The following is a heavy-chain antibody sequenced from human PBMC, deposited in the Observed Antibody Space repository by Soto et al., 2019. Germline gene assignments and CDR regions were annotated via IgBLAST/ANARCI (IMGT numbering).Heavy chain of an antibody. V-gene: IGHV3-33*01. Sequence: GGSLRLSCAASGFTFSSYGMHWVRQAPGKGLEWVAVIWYDGSNKYYADSVKGRFTISRDNSKNTLYLQMNSLRAEDTAVYYCARDVVPERPGYCYYYYGMDFCGRRTTVTGSS. CDR2: IWYDGSNK. J-gene: IGHJ6*01. CDR3: ARDVVPERPGYCYYYYGMDF. CDR1: GFTFSSYG. D-gene: IGHD2-2*01.